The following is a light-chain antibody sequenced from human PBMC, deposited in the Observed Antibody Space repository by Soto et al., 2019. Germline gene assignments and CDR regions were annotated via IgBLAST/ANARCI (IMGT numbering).Light chain of an antibody. V-gene: IGKV3-11*01. Sequence: EIVLTQSPGTLALSPGERGTLSCRASQSVGSSLAWYQQKPGQAPRLLIYDASNRATGIPARFSGSGSGTDFTLTISSLEPEDFAVYYCQQRSNWPWTFGQGTKVDIK. CDR1: QSVGSS. CDR2: DAS. CDR3: QQRSNWPWT. J-gene: IGKJ1*01.